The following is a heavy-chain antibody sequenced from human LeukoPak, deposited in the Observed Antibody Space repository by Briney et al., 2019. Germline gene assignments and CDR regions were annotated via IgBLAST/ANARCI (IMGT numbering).Heavy chain of an antibody. J-gene: IGHJ2*01. Sequence: SETLSLTCAVYGGSFSGYYWSWIRQPPGKGLEWIGEINHSGSTNYNPSLKSRVTISVDTSKNQFSLKLTSVTAADTAVYYCARVNSGSHWYFDLWGRGTLVTVSS. CDR3: ARVNSGSHWYFDL. D-gene: IGHD3-10*01. CDR1: GGSFSGYY. V-gene: IGHV4-34*01. CDR2: INHSGST.